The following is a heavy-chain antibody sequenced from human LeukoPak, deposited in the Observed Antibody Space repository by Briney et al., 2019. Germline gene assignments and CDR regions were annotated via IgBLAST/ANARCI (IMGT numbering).Heavy chain of an antibody. CDR2: IYYSGST. CDR1: GGSISSSSYY. Sequence: SETLSLTCTVSGGSISSSSYYWGWIRQPPGKGLEWIGSIYYSGSTYYNPSLKSRVTISVDTSKNQFSLKLSSVTAADTAVYYCARQGGEPLFDYWGQGTLVTVSS. CDR3: ARQGGEPLFDY. D-gene: IGHD3-16*01. V-gene: IGHV4-39*01. J-gene: IGHJ4*02.